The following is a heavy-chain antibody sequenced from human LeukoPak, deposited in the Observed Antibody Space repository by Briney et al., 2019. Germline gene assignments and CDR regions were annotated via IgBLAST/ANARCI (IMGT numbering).Heavy chain of an antibody. V-gene: IGHV1-69*13. D-gene: IGHD3-10*01. CDR1: GGTFSSYA. J-gene: IGHJ5*02. Sequence: WASVKVSCKASGGTFSSYAISWVRQAPGQGLEWMEGIIPIFGAANYAQKFQGRVTITADESTSTAYVELSSLRSEDTAVYYCAGCPGVRGVSITRFDPWGQGTLVTVSS. CDR3: AGCPGVRGVSITRFDP. CDR2: IIPIFGAA.